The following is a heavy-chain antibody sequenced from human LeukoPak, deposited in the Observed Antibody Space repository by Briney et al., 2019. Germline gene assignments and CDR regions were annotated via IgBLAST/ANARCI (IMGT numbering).Heavy chain of an antibody. CDR1: GGSTSTSTSY. CDR3: ARESSSSRYFMDV. J-gene: IGHJ6*03. Sequence: PSETLSLTCSASGGSTSTSTSYWGWVRQPPGKGLGWIGSIHYSGSTYKNPSLKSRVTISMDTSRSQFSLKVTSLTAADSAVYFCARESSSSRYFMDVWGRGTTVTVSS. CDR2: IHYSGST. V-gene: IGHV4-39*07. D-gene: IGHD6-6*01.